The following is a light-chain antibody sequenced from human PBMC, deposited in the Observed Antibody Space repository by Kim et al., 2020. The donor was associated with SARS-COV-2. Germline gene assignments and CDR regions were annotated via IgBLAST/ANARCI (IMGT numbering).Light chain of an antibody. V-gene: IGLV3-19*01. CDR3: NCRDISGHPL. J-gene: IGLJ2*01. CDR2: GKN. Sequence: VALGQTVRITRQGDSLSNYVANWYQQKPRRAPLRVFSGKNSRPSGIPDRFSGSNSGNTASLTITGAQAEDEADYYCNCRDISGHPLFGGGTQLTVL. CDR1: SLSNYV.